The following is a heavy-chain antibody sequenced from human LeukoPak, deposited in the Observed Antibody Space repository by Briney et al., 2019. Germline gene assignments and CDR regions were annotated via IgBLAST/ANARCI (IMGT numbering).Heavy chain of an antibody. V-gene: IGHV1-18*01. CDR2: ISAYNGNT. D-gene: IGHD6-13*01. CDR1: GYTFTSYG. J-gene: IGHJ5*02. Sequence: ASVKVSCKASGYTFTSYGISWVRQAPGQGLEWMGWISAYNGNTNNAQKLQGRVTMTTDTSTSTAYMELRSLRSDDTAVYYCARGSSSWREYNWFDPWGQGTLVAVSS. CDR3: ARGSSSWREYNWFDP.